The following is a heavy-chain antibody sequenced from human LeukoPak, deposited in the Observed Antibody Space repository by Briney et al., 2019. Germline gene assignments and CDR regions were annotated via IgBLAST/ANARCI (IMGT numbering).Heavy chain of an antibody. D-gene: IGHD6-19*01. CDR3: ARQRGSGWYHPHLF. Sequence: SETLSLTCSASGGSINTRSYFWGWIRQSPGKGLEWIASMYYSGTTYYNPSLKSRVTISVDTYKSQLSLKLSSVTAADTAVYYCARQRGSGWYHPHLFWGQGILVTVSS. J-gene: IGHJ4*02. V-gene: IGHV4-39*01. CDR2: MYYSGTT. CDR1: GGSINTRSYF.